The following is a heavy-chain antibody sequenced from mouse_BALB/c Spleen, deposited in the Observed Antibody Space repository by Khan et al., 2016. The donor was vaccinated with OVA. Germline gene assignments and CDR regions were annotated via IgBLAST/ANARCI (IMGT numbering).Heavy chain of an antibody. CDR2: ISSLAYNV. D-gene: IGHD2-10*01. CDR3: GWGSREEPTY. J-gene: IGHJ3*01. V-gene: IGHV5-15*02. CDR1: GFTFSDYG. Sequence: EVGLVESGGGLVQPGGSRKLSCAASGFTFSDYGMAWVLQGPGKGPVWLTFISSLAYNVYYADTVTGRFPISRGNAKSTLYQDLSSLSSEDTAMCCCGWGSREEPTYWRHGPLVSVCA.